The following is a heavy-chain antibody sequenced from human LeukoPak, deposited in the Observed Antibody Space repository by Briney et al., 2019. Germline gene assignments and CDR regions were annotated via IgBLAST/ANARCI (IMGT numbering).Heavy chain of an antibody. CDR1: GFTFSSYG. CDR2: IWYDGSNK. Sequence: GGSLRLSCAASGFTFSSYGMHWVRQAPGKGLEWVAVIWYDGSNKYYADSVKGRFTISRDNSKNTLYLQMNSLRAEDTAVYYCARGDSSGYYWGVGYFDYWGQGTLVTVTS. CDR3: ARGDSSGYYWGVGYFDY. D-gene: IGHD3-22*01. V-gene: IGHV3-33*01. J-gene: IGHJ4*02.